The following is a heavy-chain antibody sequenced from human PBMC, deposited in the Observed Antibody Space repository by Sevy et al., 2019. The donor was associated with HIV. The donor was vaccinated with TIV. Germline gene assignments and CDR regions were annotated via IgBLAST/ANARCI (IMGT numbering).Heavy chain of an antibody. CDR3: ARDLPPSATTVAHFDC. V-gene: IGHV3-11*04. Sequence: GGSLRLSCAASGFTFSNAWMSWVRQAPGKGLEWVSYISNSGTAIYYSDSVKGRFTISRDNARNSLFLQMNSLRAEDTAVYYCARDLPPSATTVAHFDCWGQGTLVTVSS. CDR2: ISNSGTAI. CDR1: GFTFSNAW. D-gene: IGHD4-17*01. J-gene: IGHJ4*02.